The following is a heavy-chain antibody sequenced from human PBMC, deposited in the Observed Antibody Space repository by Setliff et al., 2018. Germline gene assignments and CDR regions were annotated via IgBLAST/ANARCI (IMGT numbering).Heavy chain of an antibody. CDR2: ISAYNGNT. D-gene: IGHD1-26*01. CDR1: GYTFTSYG. CDR3: VREYSGGGLT. Sequence: ASVKVSCKASGYTFTSYGISWVRQAPGQGLEWMGWISAYNGNTNYGQKYQGRVAMTTDTSTNTVYMELRSLRSDDTAVYFCVREYSGGGLTWGQGTMVTVSS. J-gene: IGHJ3*01. V-gene: IGHV1-18*01.